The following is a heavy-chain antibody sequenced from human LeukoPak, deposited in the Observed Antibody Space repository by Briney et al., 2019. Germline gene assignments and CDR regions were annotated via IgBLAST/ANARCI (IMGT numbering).Heavy chain of an antibody. CDR2: IYSGGST. Sequence: GGSLRLSCAVSGFTVSSNYMSWVRQAPGKGLEWVSVIYSGGSTYYADSVKGRFTISRDNSKNTLYLQMNSLRAEDTAVYYCARVASGSYWGYFDYWGQGTLVTVSS. D-gene: IGHD1-26*01. CDR3: ARVASGSYWGYFDY. J-gene: IGHJ4*02. CDR1: GFTVSSNY. V-gene: IGHV3-53*01.